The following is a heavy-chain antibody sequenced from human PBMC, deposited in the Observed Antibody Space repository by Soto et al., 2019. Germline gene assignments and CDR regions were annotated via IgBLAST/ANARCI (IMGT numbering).Heavy chain of an antibody. CDR1: GFTFDDYA. V-gene: IGHV3-9*01. Sequence: GGSLRLSCAASGFTFDDYAMHWVRQAPGKGLEWVSGISWNGGSIGYAGSVKGRFTISRDNAKNSLYLQMNSLRAEDTALYYCAKGSPYYDSSGYDNWFDPWGQGTLVTVSS. CDR3: AKGSPYYDSSGYDNWFDP. D-gene: IGHD3-22*01. J-gene: IGHJ5*02. CDR2: ISWNGGSI.